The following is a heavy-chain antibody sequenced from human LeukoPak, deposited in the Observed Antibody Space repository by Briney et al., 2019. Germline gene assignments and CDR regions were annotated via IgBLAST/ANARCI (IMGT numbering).Heavy chain of an antibody. CDR2: ISSSSSYI. V-gene: IGHV3-21*01. D-gene: IGHD2-15*01. Sequence: KIGGSLRLSCAASGFTFSSYSMNWVRQAPGKGLEWVSSISSSSSYIYYADSVKGRFTISRDNAKNSLYLQMNSLRAEDTAVYYCARGPVGIVVAPLYYGMDVWGQGTTVTVS. J-gene: IGHJ6*02. CDR1: GFTFSSYS. CDR3: ARGPVGIVVAPLYYGMDV.